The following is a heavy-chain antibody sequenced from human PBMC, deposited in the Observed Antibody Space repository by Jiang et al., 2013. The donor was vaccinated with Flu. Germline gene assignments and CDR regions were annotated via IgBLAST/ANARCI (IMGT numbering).Heavy chain of an antibody. CDR1: GDSVSSNSGA. J-gene: IGHJ2*01. V-gene: IGHV6-1*01. D-gene: IGHD4-23*01. Sequence: GLVKPSQTLSLTCDISGDSVSSNSGAWNWIRQSPSRGLEWLGRTYYRSKWYIDYAVSLKGRININPDTSRNRFSLQLYSVTPEDTAVYYCARDPELHWYFDLWGRGTLVTVSS. CDR3: ARDPELHWYFDL. CDR2: TYYRSKWYI.